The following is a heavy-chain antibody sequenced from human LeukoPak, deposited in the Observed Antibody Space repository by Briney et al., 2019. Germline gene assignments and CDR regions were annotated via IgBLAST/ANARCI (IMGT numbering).Heavy chain of an antibody. J-gene: IGHJ4*02. D-gene: IGHD3-22*01. CDR3: AKTYVISGYSGSYYFDY. Sequence: GGSLRLSCAASGFTFSSYAMHWVRQAPGKGLEWVATISYDESNTYFADSVKGRFTISRDNSKNTLYLQMNSLRTEDTAVYYCAKTYVISGYSGSYYFDYWGQGTLVTVSS. V-gene: IGHV3-30*04. CDR2: ISYDESNT. CDR1: GFTFSSYA.